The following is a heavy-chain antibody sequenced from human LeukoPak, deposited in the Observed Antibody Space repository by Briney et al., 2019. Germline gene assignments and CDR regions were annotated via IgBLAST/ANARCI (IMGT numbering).Heavy chain of an antibody. J-gene: IGHJ4*02. CDR2: ISGSGGST. D-gene: IGHD3-16*02. CDR3: QAGYDYVWGSYRSDY. V-gene: IGHV3-23*01. CDR1: GFTFSSYA. Sequence: GGSLRLSCAASGFTFSSYAMSWVRQAPGKGLEWVSAISGSGGSTYYADSVKGRFTISRDNSKSTLYLQMNSLRAEDTAVYYCQAGYDYVWGSYRSDYWGQGTLVTVSS.